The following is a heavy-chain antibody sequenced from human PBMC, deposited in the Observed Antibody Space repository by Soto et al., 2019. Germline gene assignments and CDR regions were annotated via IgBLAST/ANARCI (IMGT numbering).Heavy chain of an antibody. CDR3: ATDLLWMGPRDY. CDR1: GYTLTELS. V-gene: IGHV1-24*01. CDR2: FDPEDGET. Sequence: ASVKVSCKVSGYTLTELSMHWVRQAPGKGLEWMGGFDPEDGETIYAQKFQGRVTMTEDTSTDTAYMELSSLRSEDTAVYYCATDLLWMGPRDYWGQGTLVTVSS. J-gene: IGHJ4*02. D-gene: IGHD3-10*01.